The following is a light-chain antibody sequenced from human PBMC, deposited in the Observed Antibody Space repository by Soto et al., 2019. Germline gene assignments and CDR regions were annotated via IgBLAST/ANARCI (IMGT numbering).Light chain of an antibody. CDR1: PSVSSRY. J-gene: IGKJ1*01. V-gene: IGKV3-20*01. Sequence: EVVLTQSPGTLSLSPGERATLSCRASPSVSSRYLTWYQQKPGQAPRLLIYGASSRATGIPDRFSGSGSGTDFILTITRLEPEDFAVYYCQQYNDYSWTFGQGTKVEIK. CDR3: QQYNDYSWT. CDR2: GAS.